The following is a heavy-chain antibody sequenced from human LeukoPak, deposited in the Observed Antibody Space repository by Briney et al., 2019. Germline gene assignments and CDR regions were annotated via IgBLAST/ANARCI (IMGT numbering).Heavy chain of an antibody. CDR3: ARGDYDYVWGSYRYTSLDY. V-gene: IGHV4-31*03. CDR2: IYPSGST. D-gene: IGHD3-16*02. CDR1: GGSVSSGGYY. J-gene: IGHJ4*02. Sequence: SETLSLTCTVSGGSVSSGGYYWSWIRQHPGEGLEWIGYIYPSGSTYCNPSLKSRVTISIDTSKNQFSLTLSSVTAADTAVYYCARGDYDYVWGSYRYTSLDYWGQGTLVTVSS.